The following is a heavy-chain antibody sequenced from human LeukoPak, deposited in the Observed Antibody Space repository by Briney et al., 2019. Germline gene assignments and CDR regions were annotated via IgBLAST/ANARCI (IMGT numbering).Heavy chain of an antibody. CDR3: AKGAVEMATIFDY. D-gene: IGHD5-24*01. V-gene: IGHV3-21*01. Sequence: GGSLRLSCAASRFTFSSYSMNWVRQAPGKGLEWVSSINSDSSHIYYADSVKGRFTISRDNSKNTLYLQMNSLRAEDTAVYYCAKGAVEMATIFDYWGQGTLVTVSS. CDR1: RFTFSSYS. CDR2: INSDSSHI. J-gene: IGHJ4*02.